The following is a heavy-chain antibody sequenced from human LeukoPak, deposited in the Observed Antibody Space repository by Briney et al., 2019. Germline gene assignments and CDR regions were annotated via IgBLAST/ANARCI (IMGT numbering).Heavy chain of an antibody. V-gene: IGHV3-23*01. D-gene: IGHD3-22*01. CDR1: GFTFSSYA. CDR3: AKDLGITMIVVVTDDAFDI. Sequence: GGSLRLSCAASGFTFSSYAMSWVRQAPGKGLEWVSAISGSGGSTYYADSVKGRFTISRDNSKNTLYLQMNSLRAEDTAVYYCAKDLGITMIVVVTDDAFDIWGQGTTVTVSS. CDR2: ISGSGGST. J-gene: IGHJ3*02.